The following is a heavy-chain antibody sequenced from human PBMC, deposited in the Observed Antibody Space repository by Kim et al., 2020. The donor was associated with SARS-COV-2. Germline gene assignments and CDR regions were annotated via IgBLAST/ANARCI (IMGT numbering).Heavy chain of an antibody. Sequence: GGSLRLSCAASGFTFSSYSMNWVRQAPGKGLEWVSSISSSSSYIYYADSVKGRFTISRDNAKNSLYLQMNSLRAEDTAVYYCARDFFGVTTQDYWGQGTLVTVSS. CDR3: ARDFFGVTTQDY. CDR1: GFTFSSYS. CDR2: ISSSSSYI. J-gene: IGHJ4*02. V-gene: IGHV3-21*01. D-gene: IGHD4-17*01.